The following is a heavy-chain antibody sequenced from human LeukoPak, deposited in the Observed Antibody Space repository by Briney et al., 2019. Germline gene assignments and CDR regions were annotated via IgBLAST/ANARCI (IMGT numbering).Heavy chain of an antibody. J-gene: IGHJ4*02. D-gene: IGHD6-19*01. CDR2: ISYDGSNE. CDR1: GFTLSKVG. CDR3: VKGRVMTVAGINILDY. Sequence: GGSLRLSCLASGFTLSKVGMHWVGQAPGKGLEWVAVISYDGSNEHYADSVKGRFTISKDNSQNMLYLQMNSLRPEDTAVYYCVKGRVMTVAGINILDYWGQGTLVTVSS. V-gene: IGHV3-30*18.